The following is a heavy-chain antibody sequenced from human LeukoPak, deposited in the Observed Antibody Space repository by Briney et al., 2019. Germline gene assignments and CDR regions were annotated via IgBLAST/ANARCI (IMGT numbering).Heavy chain of an antibody. CDR1: GFTFSSYW. D-gene: IGHD2-21*02. CDR3: ASMDRAYCGGDCYSGFDY. J-gene: IGHJ4*02. CDR2: IKQDGSEK. V-gene: IGHV3-7*01. Sequence: GGSLRLSCAASGFTFSSYWMSWVRQAPGKGLEWVANIKQDGSEKYYVDSVKGRFTISRDNAKNSLYLQMNSLRAEDTAVYYCASMDRAYCGGDCYSGFDYWGQGTLVTVSS.